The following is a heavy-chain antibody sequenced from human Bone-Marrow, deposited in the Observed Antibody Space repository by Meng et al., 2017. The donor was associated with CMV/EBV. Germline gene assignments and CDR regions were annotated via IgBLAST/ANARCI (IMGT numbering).Heavy chain of an antibody. CDR1: GFTFSGSA. D-gene: IGHD6-6*01. V-gene: IGHV3-73*01. CDR3: TRSSREQLVRVWFDP. CDR2: IRSKANSYAA. Sequence: GESLKISCAASGFTFSGSAMHWVRQASGKGLEWVGRIRSKANSYAAAYAASVKGRFTISRDDSKNTAYLQMNSLKTEDTAVYYCTRSSREQLVRVWFDPWGHGTLVTVSS. J-gene: IGHJ5*02.